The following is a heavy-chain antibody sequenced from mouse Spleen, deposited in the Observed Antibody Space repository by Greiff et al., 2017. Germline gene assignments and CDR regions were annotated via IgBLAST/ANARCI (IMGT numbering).Heavy chain of an antibody. D-gene: IGHD2-14*01. CDR2: IDPSDSYT. Sequence: QVQLQQPGAELVMPGASVKLPCKASGYTFTSYWMHWVKQRPGQGLEWIGEIDPSDSYTNYNQKFKGKATLTVDKSSSTAYMQLSSLTSEDSAVYYCARGYDGWFAYWGQGTLVTVSA. V-gene: IGHV1-69*01. CDR1: GYTFTSYW. CDR3: ARGYDGWFAY. J-gene: IGHJ3*01.